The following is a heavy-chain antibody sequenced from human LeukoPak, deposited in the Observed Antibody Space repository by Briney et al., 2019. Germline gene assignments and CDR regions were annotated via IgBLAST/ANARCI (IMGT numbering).Heavy chain of an antibody. V-gene: IGHV1-3*03. CDR3: ARDALVVTARHWYFDL. CDR2: INAGNGNT. D-gene: IGHD2-21*02. J-gene: IGHJ2*01. CDR1: GYTFTSYA. Sequence: ASVKVSCKASGYTFTSYAMHWVRQAPGQRLEWMGWINAGNGNTKYSQEFQGRVTITRDTSASTAYMELSSLRSEDMAMYYCARDALVVTARHWYFDLWGRGTLVTVSS.